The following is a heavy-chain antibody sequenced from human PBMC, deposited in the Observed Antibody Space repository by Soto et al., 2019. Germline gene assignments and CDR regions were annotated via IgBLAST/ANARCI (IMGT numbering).Heavy chain of an antibody. V-gene: IGHV4-59*01. CDR2: IYYSGST. CDR3: AGGRQRVAP. D-gene: IGHD6-25*01. CDR1: GVSISSYY. J-gene: IGHJ5*02. Sequence: SETLSLTCTVSGVSISSYYWSWIRQPPGKGLEWIGYIYYSGSTNYNPSLKSRVTISVDTSKNQFSLKLSSVTAADTAVYYCAGGRQRVAPGGQGPLFTFS.